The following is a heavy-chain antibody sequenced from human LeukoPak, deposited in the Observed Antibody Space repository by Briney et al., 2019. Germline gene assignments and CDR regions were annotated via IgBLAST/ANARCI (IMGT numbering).Heavy chain of an antibody. Sequence: GGSLRLSCAASGLTFSSSWMSWVRQAPGKGLEWVANIRKDGSEKYYVDSVKGRFTISRDNAKNSLYLQMISLRGDDTAVYYCARENYDLYFDYWGQGTLVTVSS. CDR1: GLTFSSSW. J-gene: IGHJ4*02. CDR3: ARENYDLYFDY. D-gene: IGHD1-7*01. V-gene: IGHV3-7*03. CDR2: IRKDGSEK.